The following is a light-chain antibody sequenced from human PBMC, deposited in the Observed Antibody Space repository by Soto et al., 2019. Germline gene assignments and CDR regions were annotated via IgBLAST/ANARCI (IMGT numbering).Light chain of an antibody. Sequence: DIQMTQSPSSPSASVGDRVTITCRASETISSFLNWFQHKPGKVPKLLIYTASSLQSGVPSRFSGSGSGTDFTLTISSLQPEDSATYYCQQTYNVPLTFGGGTKVDI. CDR2: TAS. CDR1: ETISSF. CDR3: QQTYNVPLT. V-gene: IGKV1-39*01. J-gene: IGKJ4*01.